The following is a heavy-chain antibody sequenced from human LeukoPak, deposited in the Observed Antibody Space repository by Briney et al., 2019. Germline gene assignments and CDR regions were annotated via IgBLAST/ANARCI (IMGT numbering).Heavy chain of an antibody. J-gene: IGHJ4*02. CDR1: GFTFSSYS. D-gene: IGHD2-15*01. Sequence: GGSLRLSCAASGFTFSSYSMNWVRQAPGKGLEWVSSISSSSSYIYYADSVKGRFTISRDNAKNSLYLQMNSLRAEDTAVYYCAREGVVAASGRFDYWGQGTLVTVSS. CDR3: AREGVVAASGRFDY. V-gene: IGHV3-21*01. CDR2: ISSSSSYI.